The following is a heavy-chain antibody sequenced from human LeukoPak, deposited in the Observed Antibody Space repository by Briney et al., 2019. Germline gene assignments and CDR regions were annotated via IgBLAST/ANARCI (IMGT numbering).Heavy chain of an antibody. D-gene: IGHD1-1*01. CDR2: IYYSGST. J-gene: IGHJ5*02. CDR1: GGSISSSSYY. Sequence: PSETLSLTCTVSGGSISSSSYYWGWIRQPPGKGLEWIGSIYYSGSTYYNPSLKSRVTISVDTSKNQFSLKLSSVTAADTAVYYCARDPYDRLGPEYNWFDPWGQGTLVTVSS. CDR3: ARDPYDRLGPEYNWFDP. V-gene: IGHV4-39*07.